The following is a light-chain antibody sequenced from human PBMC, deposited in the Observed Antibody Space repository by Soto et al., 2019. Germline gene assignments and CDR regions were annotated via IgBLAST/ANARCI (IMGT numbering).Light chain of an antibody. J-gene: IGLJ3*02. Sequence: QSALTQPASVSGSPGQSITISCTGTSSDVGGFNYVSWYQHYPGEAPKLIIYEASKRPSGVSSRFSGSKSGYTASLTISGLQAEDEADYFCSSYTSTSTPGVFGGGTQLTVL. CDR1: SSDVGGFNY. V-gene: IGLV2-14*01. CDR2: EAS. CDR3: SSYTSTSTPGV.